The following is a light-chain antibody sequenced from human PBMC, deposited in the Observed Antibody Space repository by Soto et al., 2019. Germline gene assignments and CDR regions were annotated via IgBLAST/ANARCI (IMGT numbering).Light chain of an antibody. CDR1: SSNIENNV. CDR3: AAWDDSLNGHV. J-gene: IGLJ1*01. V-gene: IGLV1-36*01. Sequence: QSVLTQPPSVSEAPRQRVTISCSGSSSNIENNVVNWYQQLPGKVPYLLIYYDSLLPLGVSVRFSGSKAGSSASLAISGLQSEDEAEYYCAAWDDSLNGHVFGTGTKVTVL. CDR2: YDS.